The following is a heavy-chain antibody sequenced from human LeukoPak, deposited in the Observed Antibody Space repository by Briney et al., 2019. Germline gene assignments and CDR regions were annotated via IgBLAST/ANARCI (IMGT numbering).Heavy chain of an antibody. CDR1: GGTFSDYY. D-gene: IGHD3-3*01. CDR3: ARDSKTAAYDFWSGEHGDY. V-gene: IGHV4-30-4*08. CDR2: IYYSGST. Sequence: PSETLSLTCVVYGGTFSDYYWSWVRQPPGKGLEWIGYIYYSGSTYYNPSLKSRVTISVDTSKNQFSLKLSSVTAADTAVYYCARDSKTAAYDFWSGEHGDYWGQGTLVTVSS. J-gene: IGHJ4*02.